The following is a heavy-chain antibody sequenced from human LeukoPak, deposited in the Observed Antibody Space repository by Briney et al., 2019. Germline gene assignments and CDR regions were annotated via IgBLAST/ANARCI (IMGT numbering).Heavy chain of an antibody. D-gene: IGHD5-18*01. Sequence: ASVKVSCKASGYTFTSYYMHWVRQAPGQGLEWMGIINPSGGSTSYAQKFQGRVTITADESTSTAYMELSSLRSEDTAVYYCARGGDTAQDYWGQGTLVTVSS. CDR1: GYTFTSYY. CDR2: INPSGGST. J-gene: IGHJ4*02. CDR3: ARGGDTAQDY. V-gene: IGHV1-46*01.